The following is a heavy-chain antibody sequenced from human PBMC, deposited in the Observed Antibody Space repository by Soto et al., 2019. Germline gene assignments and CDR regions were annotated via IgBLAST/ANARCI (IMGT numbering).Heavy chain of an antibody. V-gene: IGHV3-53*01. D-gene: IGHD3-22*01. CDR2: IYSGGST. CDR3: ATRPLLPGAP. CDR1: GFTFSSND. J-gene: IGHJ3*01. Sequence: EVQLVESGGGLIQPGGSLRLSCAASGFTFSSNDMNWVRQAPGKGLEWVSLIYSGGSTYYADSVKGRFTISRDNSKNTLYLQMSSLRPVDTAVYYCATRPLLPGAPWGQGTMVTVSS.